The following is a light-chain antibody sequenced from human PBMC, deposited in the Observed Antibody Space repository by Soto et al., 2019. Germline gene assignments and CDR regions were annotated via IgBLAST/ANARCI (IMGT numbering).Light chain of an antibody. Sequence: DIQMTQSPSSLSASVGDRVTITCRASQSISSYLNWYQQKPGKAPKLLIYAASTLQSGVPSRLSGSGSGTDFSLPISSRQPEDVATYYCQQSYSTPDTFGQGTKLEIK. CDR1: QSISSY. CDR3: QQSYSTPDT. V-gene: IGKV1-39*01. J-gene: IGKJ2*01. CDR2: AAS.